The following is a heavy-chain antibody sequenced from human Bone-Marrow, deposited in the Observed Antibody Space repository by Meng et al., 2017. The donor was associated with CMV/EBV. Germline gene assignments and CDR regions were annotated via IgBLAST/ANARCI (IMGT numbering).Heavy chain of an antibody. CDR2: INPNDDT. CDR3: ARSSGWSRFDY. CDR1: GYTVTDYY. V-gene: IGHV1-2*02. J-gene: IGHJ4*02. Sequence: QGELVQPGAGVKKPGASVKVSCKASGYTVTDYYIPWVRQAPGQWLEWMGWINPNDDTNYAQNFQGRVTMTRDMSINTVYMELSRLTSDDTAVYYCARSSGWSRFDYWGLGTLVTVSS. D-gene: IGHD6-19*01.